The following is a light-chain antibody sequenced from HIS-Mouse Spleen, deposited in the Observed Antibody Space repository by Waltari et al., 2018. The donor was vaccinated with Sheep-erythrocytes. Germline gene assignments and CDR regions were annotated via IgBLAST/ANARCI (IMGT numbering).Light chain of an antibody. CDR3: CSYAGSYNHV. Sequence: QSVLTQPPSVSEAPRQRVTISCSGSSSNIGNNAVNWYQQIPGKAPKLMIYDVSKRPAGVPDRFSGSKSGNTASLTISGLQAEDEADYYCCSYAGSYNHVFATGTKVTVL. V-gene: IGLV1-36*01. CDR1: SSNIGNNA. CDR2: DVS. J-gene: IGLJ1*01.